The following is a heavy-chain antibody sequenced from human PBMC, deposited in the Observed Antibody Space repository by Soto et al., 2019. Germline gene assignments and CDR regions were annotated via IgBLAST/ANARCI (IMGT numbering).Heavy chain of an antibody. V-gene: IGHV1-69*01. Sequence: QVQLVQSGAEVKKPGSSVKVSCKASGGTFSSYAISWVRQAPGQGLEWMGGIIPIFGTANYAQKFQGRVTITAGESTSTAYMELSSLRSEDTAVYYCARPSYYYDSSGYYYPLNYWGQGTLVTVSS. CDR3: ARPSYYYDSSGYYYPLNY. J-gene: IGHJ4*02. D-gene: IGHD3-22*01. CDR1: GGTFSSYA. CDR2: IIPIFGTA.